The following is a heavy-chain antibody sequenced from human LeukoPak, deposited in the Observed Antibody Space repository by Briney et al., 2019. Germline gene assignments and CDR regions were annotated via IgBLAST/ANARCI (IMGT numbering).Heavy chain of an antibody. CDR3: VRDTGSGWDFDY. D-gene: IGHD6-19*01. CDR2: VKGDGVTT. J-gene: IGHJ4*02. V-gene: IGHV3-43*02. CDR1: GFTFSSYA. Sequence: GGSLRLSCAASGFTFSSYAMSWVRQAPGKGLEWVSLVKGDGVTTDYANSVKGRFTVSRDNSKNSLYLQMSNLRTEDTALYYCVRDTGSGWDFDYWGQGTLVTVSS.